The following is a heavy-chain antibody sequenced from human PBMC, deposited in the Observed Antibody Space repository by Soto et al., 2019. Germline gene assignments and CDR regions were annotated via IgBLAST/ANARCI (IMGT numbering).Heavy chain of an antibody. CDR3: TTVGYRDYGLALAV. V-gene: IGHV3-15*01. CDR2: IKSQTDGGTT. CDR1: GFTFSNAW. D-gene: IGHD4-17*01. Sequence: EVRLVESGGGLVKPGGSLRLSCAASGFTFSNAWMSWVRQAPGKGLEWVGRIKSQTDGGTTHYAAPVKARFTISRDDSRNTLYLQMSSLKTDGTAMYYCTTVGYRDYGLALAVWGQGTLVTVSS. J-gene: IGHJ3*01.